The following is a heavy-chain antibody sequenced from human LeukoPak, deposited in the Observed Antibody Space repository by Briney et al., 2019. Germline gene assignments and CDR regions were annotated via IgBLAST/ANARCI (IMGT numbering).Heavy chain of an antibody. V-gene: IGHV4-39*01. Sequence: SETLSLTCTVSGGSINSSSYYWGWIRQPPGKGLEWIGSIFYSGNTYDNPSLKSRVTISVDTSKNQLSLKLNSVTAADTAVYYCARHRSKWLQSSFDYWGQGTLVTVSS. J-gene: IGHJ4*02. D-gene: IGHD5-24*01. CDR3: ARHRSKWLQSSFDY. CDR1: GGSINSSSYY. CDR2: IFYSGNT.